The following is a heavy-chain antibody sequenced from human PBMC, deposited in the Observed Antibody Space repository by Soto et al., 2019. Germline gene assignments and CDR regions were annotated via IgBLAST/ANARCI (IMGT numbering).Heavy chain of an antibody. Sequence: GGSLRLSCAACGFTFSSYTLHWVRQAPCKGLEWVATISYDGRNEYYTDSVKGRFTISRDNSKNTLYVQMSSLRADDTAVYYCARSGLYCSGGSCFSAYSGMDVWGLGTTVTVSS. CDR1: GFTFSSYT. J-gene: IGHJ6*02. D-gene: IGHD2-15*01. V-gene: IGHV3-30-3*01. CDR2: ISYDGRNE. CDR3: ARSGLYCSGGSCFSAYSGMDV.